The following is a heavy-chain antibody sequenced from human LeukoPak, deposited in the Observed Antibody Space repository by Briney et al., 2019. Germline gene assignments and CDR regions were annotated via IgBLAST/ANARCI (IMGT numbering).Heavy chain of an antibody. J-gene: IGHJ4*02. D-gene: IGHD3-10*01. CDR2: ISSSSNTI. CDR1: GFNFSSYS. Sequence: PGGSLRLSCAASGFNFSSYSMNWVRQAPGKGLEWVSYISSSSNTIYYAGSVQGRFTVSRDNAKNSLYLQMRSLRAEDTAVYYCARPQPVGYYGSGSYDYWGQGTLVTVSS. CDR3: ARPQPVGYYGSGSYDY. V-gene: IGHV3-48*01.